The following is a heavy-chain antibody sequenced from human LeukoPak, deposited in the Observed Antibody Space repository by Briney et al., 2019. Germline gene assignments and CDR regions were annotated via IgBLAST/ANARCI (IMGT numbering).Heavy chain of an antibody. CDR1: GYNFANYW. CDR2: FYPGDSDT. J-gene: IGHJ4*02. CDR3: ASRVGELLFDY. Sequence: GESLKISCEGSGYNFANYWIGWVRQMPGKGLEWMGIFYPGDSDTRYSPSFQGQVTISADKSVSTAYLQWSSLKASDTAMYYCASRVGELLFDYWGQGTLVTVSS. D-gene: IGHD3-10*01. V-gene: IGHV5-51*01.